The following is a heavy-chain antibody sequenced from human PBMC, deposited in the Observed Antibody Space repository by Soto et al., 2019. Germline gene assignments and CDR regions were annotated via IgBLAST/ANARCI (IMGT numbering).Heavy chain of an antibody. CDR3: AKDSGSSSWDYFFYGMDV. CDR2: ISGGGGGT. V-gene: IGHV3-23*01. J-gene: IGHJ6*02. CDR1: GFTFSSYA. Sequence: GGSLRLSCAASGFTFSSYAMSWVRQAPGTGLEWVSSISGGGGGTYYADSVKGRFTISRDNSKNTLFPQMNSLRADDTAIYYCAKDSGSSSWDYFFYGMDVWGQGTTVTVSS. D-gene: IGHD6-6*01.